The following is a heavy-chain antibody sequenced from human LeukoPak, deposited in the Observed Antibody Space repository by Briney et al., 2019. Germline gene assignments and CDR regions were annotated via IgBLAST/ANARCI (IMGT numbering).Heavy chain of an antibody. J-gene: IGHJ1*01. CDR3: ATGYSSGWYFYFQH. D-gene: IGHD6-19*01. CDR1: GFTLSTYW. Sequence: GGSLRLSCAASGFTLSTYWMSWVRQAPGKGLEWVANIKQDGSEKNYVDSVKGRFTISRDNAKNSLSLRMNSLSAEDTAVYYCATGYSSGWYFYFQHWGQGSLVSVSS. V-gene: IGHV3-7*01. CDR2: IKQDGSEK.